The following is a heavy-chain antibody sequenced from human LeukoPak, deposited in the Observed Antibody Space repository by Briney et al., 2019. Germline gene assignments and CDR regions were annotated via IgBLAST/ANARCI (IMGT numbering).Heavy chain of an antibody. CDR2: ISGSGGST. D-gene: IGHD4-17*01. CDR1: GFTFSSYA. CDR3: AKDLTDYGDLMDV. V-gene: IGHV3-23*01. Sequence: PGGSLRLYCAASGFTFSSYAMSWVRQVPGKGLEWVSAISGSGGSTYYADSVKGRFTISRDNSKNTLYLQMNSLRAEDTAVYYCAKDLTDYGDLMDVWGKGTTVTVSS. J-gene: IGHJ6*04.